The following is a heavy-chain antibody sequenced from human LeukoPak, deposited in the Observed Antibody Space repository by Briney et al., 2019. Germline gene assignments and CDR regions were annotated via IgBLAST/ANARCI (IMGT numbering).Heavy chain of an antibody. CDR2: IYTSGST. D-gene: IGHD3-10*01. V-gene: IGHV4-61*02. Sequence: PSQTLSPTCTVSGGSLSSGSYYWSWSRQPAGKGLEWIGRIYTSGSTNYNPSLKSRVTISVDTSKNQFSLKLSSVTAADTAVYYCAREVYYYGSGMEGYYYYGMDVWGQGTTVTVSS. J-gene: IGHJ6*02. CDR1: GGSLSSGSYY. CDR3: AREVYYYGSGMEGYYYYGMDV.